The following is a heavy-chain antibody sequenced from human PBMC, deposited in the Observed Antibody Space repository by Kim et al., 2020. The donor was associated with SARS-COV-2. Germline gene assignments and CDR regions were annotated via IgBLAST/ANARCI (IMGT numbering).Heavy chain of an antibody. Sequence: ASVKVSCKASGYIFTTRYMHWVRQAPGHGLEWVGLVNPVGGSATFAQRFQDRISMTRDTSTSTVYMDLSSLTSEDTAVYYCAAQRDPQLLSTFDDRGQGT. CDR2: VNPVGGSA. CDR3: AAQRDPQLLSTFDD. J-gene: IGHJ4*03. V-gene: IGHV1-46*01. CDR1: GYIFTTRY. D-gene: IGHD3-16*02.